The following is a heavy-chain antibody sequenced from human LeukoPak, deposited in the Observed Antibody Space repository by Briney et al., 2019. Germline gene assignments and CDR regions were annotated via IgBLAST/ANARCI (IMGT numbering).Heavy chain of an antibody. V-gene: IGHV3-23*01. CDR1: GFTFTSYG. CDR2: VSGGGGGT. Sequence: GGSLRLSCAASGFTFTSYGMSWVRQAPGKGLEWVSAVSGGGGGTYYADSVKGRFTISRDNSKNTLYLQMNSLRAEDTAVYYCAKEKNSGYYYHFDYWGQGTLVTVSS. CDR3: AKEKNSGYYYHFDY. J-gene: IGHJ4*02. D-gene: IGHD3-22*01.